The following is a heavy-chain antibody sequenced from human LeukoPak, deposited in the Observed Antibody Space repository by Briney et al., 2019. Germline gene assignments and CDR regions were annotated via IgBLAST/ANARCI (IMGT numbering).Heavy chain of an antibody. Sequence: GGSLRLSCAGSGFSFSSYGMSWVRQAPGKGLEWVSSISSSGGTTYYADSVKGRFTLSRDNSKTTLYLQMNSLRAEDTAVYYCAKGHCSGASCYVFDIWGQGTMVTVSS. V-gene: IGHV3-23*01. D-gene: IGHD2-2*01. J-gene: IGHJ3*02. CDR3: AKGHCSGASCYVFDI. CDR2: ISSSGGTT. CDR1: GFSFSSYG.